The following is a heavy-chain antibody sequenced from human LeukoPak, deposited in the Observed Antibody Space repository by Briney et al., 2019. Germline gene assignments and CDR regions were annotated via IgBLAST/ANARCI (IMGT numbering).Heavy chain of an antibody. CDR2: IYYSGST. CDR3: ARDSSGYYYYFDY. Sequence: SETLSLTCTVSGGSISSYYWSWIRQPPGKGLEWIGYIYYSGSTNYNPSLKSRVTISVDTSKNQFSLKLSSVNAADTAVYYCARDSSGYYYYFDYWGQGTLVTVSS. CDR1: GGSISSYY. D-gene: IGHD3-22*01. V-gene: IGHV4-59*01. J-gene: IGHJ4*02.